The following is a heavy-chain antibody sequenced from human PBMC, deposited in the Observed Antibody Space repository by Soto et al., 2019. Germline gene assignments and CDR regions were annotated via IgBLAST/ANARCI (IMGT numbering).Heavy chain of an antibody. CDR3: ARDPMGRYYGSGSYYFDY. CDR1: GFTFSSYA. Sequence: QVQLVESEGGVVQPGRSLRLSCAASGFTFSSYAMHWVRQAPGKGLEWVAVISYDGSNKYYADSVKGRFTISRDNSKNTLYLQMNSLRAEDTAVYYCARDPMGRYYGSGSYYFDYWGQGTLVTVSS. V-gene: IGHV3-30-3*01. J-gene: IGHJ4*02. D-gene: IGHD3-10*01. CDR2: ISYDGSNK.